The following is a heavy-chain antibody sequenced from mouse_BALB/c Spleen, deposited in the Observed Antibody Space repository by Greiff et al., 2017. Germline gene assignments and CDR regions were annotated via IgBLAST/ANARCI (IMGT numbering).Heavy chain of an antibody. J-gene: IGHJ4*01. Sequence: QVQLQQSGAELVRPGASVTLSCKASGYTFTDYEMHWVKQTPVHGLEWIGAIDPETGGTAYNQKFKGKATLTADKSSSTAYMELHSLTSEDSAVYYCTRKGAPYAMDYWGQGTSVTVSS. CDR2: IDPETGGT. V-gene: IGHV1-15*01. CDR1: GYTFTDYE. CDR3: TRKGAPYAMDY.